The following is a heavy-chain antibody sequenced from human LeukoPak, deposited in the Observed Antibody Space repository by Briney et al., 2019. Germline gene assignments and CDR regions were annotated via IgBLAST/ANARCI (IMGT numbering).Heavy chain of an antibody. V-gene: IGHV1-24*01. CDR3: ATASPRRYFDWLLSTPQVDAFDI. CDR2: FDPEDGET. J-gene: IGHJ3*02. Sequence: PGASVKVSCKVSGYTLTELSMHWVRQAPGKGLEWMGCFDPEDGETIYAQKFQGRVTMTEDTSTDKAYMELSSLRSEDTAVYYFATASPRRYFDWLLSTPQVDAFDIWGQGTMVTVSS. CDR1: GYTLTELS. D-gene: IGHD3-9*01.